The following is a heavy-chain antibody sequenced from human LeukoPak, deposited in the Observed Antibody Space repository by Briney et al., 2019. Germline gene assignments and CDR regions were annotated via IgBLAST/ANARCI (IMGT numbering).Heavy chain of an antibody. J-gene: IGHJ3*02. D-gene: IGHD1-7*01. CDR3: ARGTLAGAFDI. Sequence: SETLSLTCAVYGGSFSGCYWGWIRQPPGKGLEWIGSIYHSGSTYYNPSLKSRVTISVDTSKNQFSLKLSSVTAADTAVYYYARGTLAGAFDIWGQGTMVTVSS. V-gene: IGHV4-38-2*01. CDR1: GGSFSGCY. CDR2: IYHSGST.